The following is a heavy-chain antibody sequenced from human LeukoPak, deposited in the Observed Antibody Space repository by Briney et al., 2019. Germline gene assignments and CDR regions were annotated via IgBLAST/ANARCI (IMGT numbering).Heavy chain of an antibody. D-gene: IGHD3-22*01. V-gene: IGHV3-23*01. CDR2: ISGSGGST. J-gene: IGHJ4*02. Sequence: GGSLRLSCAASGFTFSSYWMHWVRQAPGKGLVWVSAISGSGGSTYYADSVRGRFTISRDNSKNTLYLQMNSLRAEDTAVYYCARDSSGYYYVSYFDYWGQGTLVTVSS. CDR1: GFTFSSYW. CDR3: ARDSSGYYYVSYFDY.